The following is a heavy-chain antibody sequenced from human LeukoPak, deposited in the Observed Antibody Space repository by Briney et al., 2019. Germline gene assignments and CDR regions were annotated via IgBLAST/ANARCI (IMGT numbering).Heavy chain of an antibody. J-gene: IGHJ6*03. CDR2: IYSSGTT. CDR1: GGSVHSYNHY. V-gene: IGHV4-39*01. Sequence: SDTLSLTCTVSGGSVHSYNHYWAWIRQPPGKGLEWMGTIYSSGTTSYNPSLKSRVTITVDTSNNQFSLNLISVTAADTAPYYCARQPHSYGPDYYYYYMDLWGTGTTVTVSS. D-gene: IGHD5-18*01. CDR3: ARQPHSYGPDYYYYYMDL.